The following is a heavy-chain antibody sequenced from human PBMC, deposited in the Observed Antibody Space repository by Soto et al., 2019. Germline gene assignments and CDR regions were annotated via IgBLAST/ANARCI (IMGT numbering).Heavy chain of an antibody. D-gene: IGHD3-10*01. CDR3: ARYEPGSGRRGLLDY. V-gene: IGHV1-18*01. Sequence: QVQLVQSGAEVTKPGASVKVSCKASGYTFTSYGISWVRQAPGQGLEWMGWISAYNGNTNYAQKLQGRVTMTTDSSTITSYMELRSLISDDTAVYYCARYEPGSGRRGLLDYWCQGTLVTVSS. CDR2: ISAYNGNT. CDR1: GYTFTSYG. J-gene: IGHJ4*02.